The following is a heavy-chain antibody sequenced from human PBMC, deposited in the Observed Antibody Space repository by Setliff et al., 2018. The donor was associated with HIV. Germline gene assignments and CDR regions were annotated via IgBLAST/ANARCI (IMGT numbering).Heavy chain of an antibody. J-gene: IGHJ4*02. V-gene: IGHV4-39*01. Sequence: KSSETLSLTCTVSGGSIVSSSYYWGWIRQPPGKGLEWIGTMYYRGTTYNNPSLKSRVTFSADTSKNQFSLNLNSVTATDTAVYYCARQGLTMNRGVPAPILYYFDYWGPGILVTV. CDR2: MYYRGTT. CDR3: ARQGLTMNRGVPAPILYYFDY. D-gene: IGHD3-10*01. CDR1: GGSIVSSSYY.